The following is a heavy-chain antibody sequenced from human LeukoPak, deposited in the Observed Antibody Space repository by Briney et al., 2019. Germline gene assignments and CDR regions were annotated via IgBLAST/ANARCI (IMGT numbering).Heavy chain of an antibody. D-gene: IGHD3-22*01. Sequence: SETLSLTCTVSGGSISSSSYYWGWIRQPPGKGLEWIGSIYYSGSTYYNPSLKSRVTISVDRSKNQFSLKLSSVTAADTAVYYCATYNYYDTGGYYYWGQGTLVTVSS. CDR1: GGSISSSSYY. CDR2: IYYSGST. V-gene: IGHV4-39*07. CDR3: ATYNYYDTGGYYY. J-gene: IGHJ4*02.